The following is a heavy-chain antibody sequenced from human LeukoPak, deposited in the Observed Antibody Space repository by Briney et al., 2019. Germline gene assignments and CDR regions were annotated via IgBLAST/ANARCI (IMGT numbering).Heavy chain of an antibody. V-gene: IGHV4-59*01. CDR2: IYYSGST. CDR1: GGSISSYY. J-gene: IGHJ4*02. D-gene: IGHD2-2*01. CDR3: ARGYCSSTSCHLSDY. Sequence: YPSETLSLTCTVSGGSISSYYWSWIRQPPGKGLEWIGYIYYSGSTNYNPSLKSRVTISVDTSKNQFSLKLSSVTAADTAVYYCARGYCSSTSCHLSDYWGQETLVTVSS.